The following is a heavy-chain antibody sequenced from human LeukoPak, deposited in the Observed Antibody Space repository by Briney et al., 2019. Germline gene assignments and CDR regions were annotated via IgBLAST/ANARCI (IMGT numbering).Heavy chain of an antibody. Sequence: SETLSLTCAVYGGSFSGYYWSWIRQPPGKGLEWIGEINHSGSTNYNPSLKSRVTISVDTSKNQFSLRLSSVTAADTAVYYCARGPLPDYWGQGTLVTVSS. CDR3: ARGPLPDY. V-gene: IGHV4-34*01. J-gene: IGHJ4*02. CDR2: INHSGST. CDR1: GGSFSGYY.